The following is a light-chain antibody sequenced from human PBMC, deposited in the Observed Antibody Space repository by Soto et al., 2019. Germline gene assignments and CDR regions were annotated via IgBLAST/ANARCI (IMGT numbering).Light chain of an antibody. J-gene: IGLJ1*01. Sequence: QCLRTQPVSVTGSPGEPITISCTGTSSDVGGYNYVSWYQQHPGKAPKLMIYDVSNRPSGVSNRFSGSKSGNTASLTISGLQAEDEADYYCSSYTSSSIYVFGTGTKVTVL. CDR3: SSYTSSSIYV. CDR1: SSDVGGYNY. CDR2: DVS. V-gene: IGLV2-14*01.